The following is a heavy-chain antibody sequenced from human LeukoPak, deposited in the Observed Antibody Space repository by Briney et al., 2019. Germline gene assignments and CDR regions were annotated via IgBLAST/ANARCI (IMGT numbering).Heavy chain of an antibody. Sequence: PSETLSLTCVVYGGSFSGYYWSWIRQPPGKGLEWIGEIDQSGTTNYYPSLKSRVSISVDTSKKQFSLTLTSMTAADTAVYYCARVPHYYFGYGYFDSWGQGTLVTVSS. J-gene: IGHJ4*02. CDR3: ARVPHYYFGYGYFDS. CDR2: IDQSGTT. D-gene: IGHD3-10*01. V-gene: IGHV4-34*01. CDR1: GGSFSGYY.